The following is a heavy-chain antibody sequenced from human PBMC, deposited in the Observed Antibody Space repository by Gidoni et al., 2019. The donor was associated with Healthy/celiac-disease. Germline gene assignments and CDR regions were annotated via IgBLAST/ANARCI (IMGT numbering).Heavy chain of an antibody. V-gene: IGHV4-4*07. CDR1: GGSISSYY. J-gene: IGHJ6*03. CDR3: ARALFSSWLGLDYMDV. CDR2: IYTSGST. D-gene: IGHD6-13*01. Sequence: QVQLQESGPGLVKPSETLSLTCTVSGGSISSYYWSWIRQPAGKGLEWIGRIYTSGSTNYNPSLKSRVTMSVDTSKNQFSLKLSSVTAADTAVYYCARALFSSWLGLDYMDVWGKGTTVTVSS.